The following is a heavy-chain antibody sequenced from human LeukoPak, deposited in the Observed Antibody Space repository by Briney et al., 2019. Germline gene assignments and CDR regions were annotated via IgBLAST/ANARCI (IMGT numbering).Heavy chain of an antibody. J-gene: IGHJ4*02. CDR2: INPSGGST. CDR3: ARVTFGGVVADFDY. Sequence: ASVKVSCKASGYTFTSYYMHWMRQAPGQGLEWMGIINPSGGSTSYAQKFQGRVTMTRNTSISTAYMELSSLRSEDTAVYYCARVTFGGVVADFDYWGQGTLVTVSS. CDR1: GYTFTSYY. D-gene: IGHD3-16*02. V-gene: IGHV1-46*01.